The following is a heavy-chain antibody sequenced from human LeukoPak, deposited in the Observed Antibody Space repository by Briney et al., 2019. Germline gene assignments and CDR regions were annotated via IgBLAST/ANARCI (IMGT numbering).Heavy chain of an antibody. V-gene: IGHV4-4*02. Sequence: PSGSLSLTCTVSGDSNNSLDLWSWVRQPPGKGLGWIGEMYLSGTTHSNPSVKSRVTISIDKSKNQFFFNLSSVTAADTAVYYCAGLVGRYSSGLYYYYFDYWGQGNLVTVSS. D-gene: IGHD3-22*01. CDR1: GDSNNSLDL. CDR3: AGLVGRYSSGLYYYYFDY. J-gene: IGHJ4*02. CDR2: MYLSGTT.